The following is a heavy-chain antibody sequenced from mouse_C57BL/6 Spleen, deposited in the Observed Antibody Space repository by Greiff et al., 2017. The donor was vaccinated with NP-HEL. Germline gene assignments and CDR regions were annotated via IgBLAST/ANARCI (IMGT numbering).Heavy chain of an antibody. J-gene: IGHJ1*03. CDR1: GYTFTSYW. V-gene: IGHV1-50*01. D-gene: IGHD1-1*01. CDR3: ARPPYDYGSGYESHWYFDV. CDR2: IDPSDSYT. Sequence: QVQLKQPGAELVKPGASVKLSCKASGYTFTSYWMQWVKQRPGQGLEWIGEIDPSDSYTNYNQKFKGKATLTVDTSSSTAYMQLSSLTSEDSAVYYCARPPYDYGSGYESHWYFDVWGTGTTVTVSS.